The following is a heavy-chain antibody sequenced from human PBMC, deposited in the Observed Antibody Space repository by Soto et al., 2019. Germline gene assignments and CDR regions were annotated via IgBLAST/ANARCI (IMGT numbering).Heavy chain of an antibody. CDR2: IYHSGST. D-gene: IGHD3-10*01. J-gene: IGHJ6*02. Sequence: SETLSLTCAVSGGSISSGGYSWSWIRQPPGKGLEWIGYIYHSGSTYYNPSLKSRVTISVDRSKNQFSLKLSSVTAADTAVYYCARGTLFGVRGVIYNYGMDVWGQGTTVTVSS. CDR3: ARGTLFGVRGVIYNYGMDV. CDR1: GGSISSGGYS. V-gene: IGHV4-30-2*01.